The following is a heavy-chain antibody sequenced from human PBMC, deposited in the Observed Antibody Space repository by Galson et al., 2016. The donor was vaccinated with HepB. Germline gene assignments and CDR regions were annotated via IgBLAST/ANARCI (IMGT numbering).Heavy chain of an antibody. V-gene: IGHV3-23*01. CDR1: GFSFSTYA. CDR3: AKHGDNWESYFDY. CDR2: ISGSGGHT. J-gene: IGHJ4*02. Sequence: SLRLSCAASGFSFSTYAMSWVRQAPGKGLEWVSGISGSGGHTYYADSVKGRFTISRDNAKNTLYLQMNSLRVEDTAVYYCAKHGDNWESYFDYWGQETLVTVSS. D-gene: IGHD4-23*01.